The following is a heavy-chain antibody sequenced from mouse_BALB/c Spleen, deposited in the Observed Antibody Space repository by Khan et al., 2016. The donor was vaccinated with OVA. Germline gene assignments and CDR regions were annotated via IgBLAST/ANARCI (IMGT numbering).Heavy chain of an antibody. V-gene: IGHV1-7*01. CDR3: GRRGIRWDFDY. CDR2: INPSTGYT. D-gene: IGHD1-1*01. CDR1: GYTFINYW. Sequence: VQLQQSGAELAKPGASVKMSCKASGYTFINYWILWIKQRPGQGLEWIGYINPSTGYTEYNQNFKDKATLTADKSSSTAYMLLSSLTSEDSTVYYCGRRGIRWDFDYWGQGTTLTVSS. J-gene: IGHJ2*01.